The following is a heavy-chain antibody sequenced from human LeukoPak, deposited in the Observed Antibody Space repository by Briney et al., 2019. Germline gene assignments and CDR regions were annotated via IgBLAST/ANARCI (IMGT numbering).Heavy chain of an antibody. Sequence: SVKVSCKASGGTFSSYAISWVRQAPGQGLEWMGGIIPIFGTANYAQKFQGRVTITADESTSTAYMELSSLRSEDTAVYYCARVKSSTSCYFDYWGQGSLVTVSS. V-gene: IGHV1-69*13. CDR1: GGTFSSYA. CDR3: ARVKSSTSCYFDY. D-gene: IGHD2-2*01. CDR2: IIPIFGTA. J-gene: IGHJ4*02.